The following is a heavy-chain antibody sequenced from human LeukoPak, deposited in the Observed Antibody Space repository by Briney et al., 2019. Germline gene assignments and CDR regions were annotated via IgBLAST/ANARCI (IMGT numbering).Heavy chain of an antibody. J-gene: IGHJ5*02. V-gene: IGHV4-39*01. D-gene: IGHD6-13*01. CDR1: GGSISSSSYY. CDR2: IYYSGST. Sequence: PSETLSLTCTVSGGSISSSSYYWGWIRQPPGKGLEWIGTIYYSGSTYYNPSLKSRVTISVDTSKNQFSLNLTSVTAADTAVYYCARQRIAASDWLDPWGQGTLVTVSS. CDR3: ARQRIAASDWLDP.